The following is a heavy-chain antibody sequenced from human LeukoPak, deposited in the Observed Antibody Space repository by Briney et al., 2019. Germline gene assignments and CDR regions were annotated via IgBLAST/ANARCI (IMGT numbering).Heavy chain of an antibody. CDR1: GFTFSSYA. J-gene: IGHJ6*02. Sequence: GGSLRLSCAASGFTFSSYAMHWVRQAPGKGLEWVAVISYDGSNKYYADSVKGRFTISRDNSKNTLYLQMDSLRAEDTAVYYCASRGGYSSSPGAGGMDVWGQGTTVTVSS. CDR2: ISYDGSNK. D-gene: IGHD6-6*01. CDR3: ASRGGYSSSPGAGGMDV. V-gene: IGHV3-30-3*01.